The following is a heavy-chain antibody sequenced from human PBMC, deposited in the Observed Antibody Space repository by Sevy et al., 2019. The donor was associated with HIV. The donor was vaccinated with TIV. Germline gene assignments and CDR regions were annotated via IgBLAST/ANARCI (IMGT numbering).Heavy chain of an antibody. Sequence: GGSLRLSCAASAFTFSSYAMSWVRQAPGKGLEWVSAMSGSGAIVYYADSVKGRFTISRDNPKNTLYLQMSSLRAEDTALYYCAKSLVVFDGFDIWGQGTRVTVSS. D-gene: IGHD2-8*02. V-gene: IGHV3-23*01. J-gene: IGHJ3*02. CDR3: AKSLVVFDGFDI. CDR1: AFTFSSYA. CDR2: MSGSGAIV.